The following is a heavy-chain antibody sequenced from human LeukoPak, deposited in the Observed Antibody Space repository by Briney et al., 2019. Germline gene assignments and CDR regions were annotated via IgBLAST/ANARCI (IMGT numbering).Heavy chain of an antibody. CDR1: GGTFSSYA. CDR3: ARAPAYDFWSGYLGYYYYMDV. CDR2: IIPTFGTA. V-gene: IGHV1-69*05. D-gene: IGHD3-3*01. Sequence: ASVKVSCKASGGTFSSYAISWVRQAPGQGLEWMGGIIPTFGTANYAQKFQGRVTITTDESTSTAYMELSSLRSEDTAVYYCARAPAYDFWSGYLGYYYYMDVWGKGTTVTVSS. J-gene: IGHJ6*03.